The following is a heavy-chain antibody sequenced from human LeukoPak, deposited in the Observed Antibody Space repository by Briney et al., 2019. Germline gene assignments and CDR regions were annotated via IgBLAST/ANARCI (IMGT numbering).Heavy chain of an antibody. V-gene: IGHV3-23*01. CDR3: AKDLRQGDGYLGIDY. D-gene: IGHD5-24*01. CDR1: GFTFSIYA. CDR2: IIGAGTT. Sequence: PGGSLRLSCTASGFTFSIYALSWVRQAPGKGLEWISGIIGAGTTYYADSVKGRFTVSRDQASNTVFLRMNSLRAEDSAVYYCAKDLRQGDGYLGIDYWGQGALVTVSS. J-gene: IGHJ4*02.